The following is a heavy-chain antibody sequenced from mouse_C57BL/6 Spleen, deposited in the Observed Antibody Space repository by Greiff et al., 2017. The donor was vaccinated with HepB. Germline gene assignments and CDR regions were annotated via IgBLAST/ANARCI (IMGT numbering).Heavy chain of an antibody. CDR3: ARGYYEVYYAMDY. J-gene: IGHJ4*01. Sequence: VHVKQSGPELVKPGASVKMSCKASGYTFTDYNMHWVKQSHGKSLEWIGYINPNNGGTSYNQKFKGKATLTVNKSSSTAYMELRSLTSEDSAVYYCARGYYEVYYAMDYWGQGTSVTVSS. CDR1: GYTFTDYN. CDR2: INPNNGGT. D-gene: IGHD2-3*01. V-gene: IGHV1-22*01.